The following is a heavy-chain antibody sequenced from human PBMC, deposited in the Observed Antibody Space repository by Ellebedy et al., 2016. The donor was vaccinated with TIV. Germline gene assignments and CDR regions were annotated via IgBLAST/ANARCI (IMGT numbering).Heavy chain of an antibody. CDR2: IYYSGSI. CDR1: GVSISSHY. J-gene: IGHJ4*02. D-gene: IGHD4-17*01. Sequence: GSLRLXXSVSGVSISSHYWSWIRQPPGKGLEWIGYIYYSGSINYNPSLKSRVTISVDTSKNQFSLKLSSVTAADTAVYYCARGDYGGYYFDYWGQGTLVTVSS. CDR3: ARGDYGGYYFDY. V-gene: IGHV4-59*11.